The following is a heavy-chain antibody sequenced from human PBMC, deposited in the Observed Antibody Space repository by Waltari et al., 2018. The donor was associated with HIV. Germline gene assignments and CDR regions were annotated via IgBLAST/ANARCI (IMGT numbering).Heavy chain of an antibody. V-gene: IGHV4-39*01. CDR2: IYYSGST. J-gene: IGHJ4*02. CDR1: GGSISSSSYY. CDR3: ASPIVGAPFDY. D-gene: IGHD1-26*01. Sequence: QLQLQESGPGLVKPSETLSLTCTVPGGSISSSSYYWGWIRQPPGKGLEWIGSIYYSGSTYYNPSLKSRVTISVDTSKNQFSLKLSSVTAADTAVYYCASPIVGAPFDYWGQGTLVTVSS.